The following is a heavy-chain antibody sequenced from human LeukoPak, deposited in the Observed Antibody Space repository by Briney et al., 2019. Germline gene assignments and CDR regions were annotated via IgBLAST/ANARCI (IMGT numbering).Heavy chain of an antibody. CDR1: GGSISSGGYS. J-gene: IGHJ5*02. V-gene: IGHV4-30-2*01. CDR3: ARHVSNWFDP. D-gene: IGHD3-16*01. CDR2: IYHSGST. Sequence: SQTLSLTCAVSGGSISSGGYSWNWIRQPPGKGLEWIGYIYHSGSTYYNPSLKSRVTISVDRSKNQLSLKLSSVTAADTAVYYCARHVSNWFDPWGQGTLVTVSS.